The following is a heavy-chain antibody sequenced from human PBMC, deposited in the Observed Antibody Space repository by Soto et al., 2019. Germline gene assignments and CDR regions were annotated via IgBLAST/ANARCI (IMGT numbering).Heavy chain of an antibody. D-gene: IGHD2-15*01. CDR3: ARQQYTVVTAFDV. J-gene: IGHJ3*01. V-gene: IGHV4-59*07. CDR1: GGSITPYY. CDR2: VSYSGKT. Sequence: QVRLQESGPGLVKTSDTLSLTCTVSGGSITPYYWSWIRQPPGEGLEWIGYVSYSGKTGYNPSLKSRVSMSIDTSKNEFSLKLTSLTAADAATYYCARQQYTVVTAFDVWGQGTPVAVS.